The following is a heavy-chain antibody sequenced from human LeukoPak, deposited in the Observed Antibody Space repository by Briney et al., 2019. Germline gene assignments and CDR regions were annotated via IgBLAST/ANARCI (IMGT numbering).Heavy chain of an antibody. Sequence: GGSLRLSCAVSGFTFSGFWMSWSRQAPGKGLEWVSAISGSGGSTYYADSVKGRFTISRDNSKNTLYLQMNSLRAEDTAVYYCARDGAAAGYFDYWGQGTLVTVSS. V-gene: IGHV3-23*01. CDR2: ISGSGGST. CDR3: ARDGAAAGYFDY. D-gene: IGHD6-13*01. CDR1: GFTFSGFW. J-gene: IGHJ4*02.